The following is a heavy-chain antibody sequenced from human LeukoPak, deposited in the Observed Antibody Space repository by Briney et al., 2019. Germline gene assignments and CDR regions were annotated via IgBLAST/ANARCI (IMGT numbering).Heavy chain of an antibody. V-gene: IGHV1-8*03. CDR2: MNPNRGNT. J-gene: IGHJ5*02. D-gene: IGHD2-2*01. CDR3: ARGPRSPAAIANWVDP. Sequence: ASVKVSCKASGYTFTSYDINWVRQATGQGLEWMGWMNPNRGNTGYAQKFQGRVTITRNTSISTAYMELSSLRSEDTAVYYCARGPRSPAAIANWVDPWGQGTLVTVSS. CDR1: GYTFTSYD.